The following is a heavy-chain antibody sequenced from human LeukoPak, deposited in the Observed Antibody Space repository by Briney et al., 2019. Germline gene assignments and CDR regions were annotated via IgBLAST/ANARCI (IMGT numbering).Heavy chain of an antibody. D-gene: IGHD3-3*01. CDR2: VHLDGRT. Sequence: SETLSLTCGVSGGSVSSTNWWTWIRQPPGKGLEWIGEVHLDGRTNYNPSLESRLTMSVDVSENQVSLKLTSVTAADTAVYYCAREGGFYRSLDYSGQGTLVTVSS. V-gene: IGHV4-4*02. CDR3: AREGGFYRSLDY. CDR1: GGSVSSTNW. J-gene: IGHJ4*02.